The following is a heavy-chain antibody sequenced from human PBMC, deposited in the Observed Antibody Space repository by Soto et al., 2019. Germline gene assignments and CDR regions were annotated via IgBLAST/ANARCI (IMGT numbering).Heavy chain of an antibody. J-gene: IGHJ6*03. CDR3: ARERGYCSGGSCRSDYYYYYYMDV. D-gene: IGHD2-15*01. CDR2: IICSGGST. CDR1: GFTFSNFA. Sequence: GGSLRLSCAASGFTFSNFAMSWVRQAPGKGLEWVSGIICSGGSTYYADSVKGRFTISRDNSKNTLYLQMNSLRAEDTAVYYCARERGYCSGGSCRSDYYYYYYMDVWGKGTTVTVSS. V-gene: IGHV3-23*01.